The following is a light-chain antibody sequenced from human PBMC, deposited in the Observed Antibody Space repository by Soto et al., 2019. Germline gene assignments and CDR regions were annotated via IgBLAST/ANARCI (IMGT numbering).Light chain of an antibody. CDR3: GTWDSSLSASVV. CDR1: SSNIGNNY. J-gene: IGLJ2*01. V-gene: IGLV1-51*02. CDR2: ENN. Sequence: QSVLTQPPSVSAAPGQKVTISCSGSSSNIGNNYVSWYQQLPGTAPKLPIHENNKRPSGIPDRFSGSKPGTSATLGITGLQTGDEADYYCGTWDSSLSASVVFGGGTEVTVL.